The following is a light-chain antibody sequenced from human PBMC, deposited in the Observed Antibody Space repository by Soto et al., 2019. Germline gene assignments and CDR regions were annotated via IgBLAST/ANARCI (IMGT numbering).Light chain of an antibody. V-gene: IGLV1-51*01. CDR1: SSNIGNNH. J-gene: IGLJ2*01. CDR3: ASWDDNLSGVV. Sequence: QSVLTQPPSVSAAPGQKVTVSCSGSSSNIGNNHVSWYQHLPGTAPKVLIYDNNKRPSGIPDRFSGSKSATSATLDITGLQTGDEADYYCASWDDNLSGVVFGGGTKVTVL. CDR2: DNN.